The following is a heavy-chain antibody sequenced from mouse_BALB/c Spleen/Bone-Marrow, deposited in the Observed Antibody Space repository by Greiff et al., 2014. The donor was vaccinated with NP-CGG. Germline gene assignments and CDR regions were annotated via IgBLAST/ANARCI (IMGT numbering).Heavy chain of an antibody. D-gene: IGHD2-4*01. Sequence: VQLQQSGPELVKPGASMKISCKASSYSFTDYTMNWVKQSHGKNLEWIGLINPYNGGTDYSQKFKGKATLTVDKSSSTAYMELLSLTSEDSAVYYCARGATMITTGDAMDYWGQGTSVTVSS. V-gene: IGHV1-26*01. CDR1: SYSFTDYT. CDR3: ARGATMITTGDAMDY. CDR2: INPYNGGT. J-gene: IGHJ4*01.